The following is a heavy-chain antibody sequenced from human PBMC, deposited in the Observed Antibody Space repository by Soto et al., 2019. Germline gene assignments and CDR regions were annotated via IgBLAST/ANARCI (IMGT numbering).Heavy chain of an antibody. V-gene: IGHV3-33*08. CDR2: IWYDGSNK. CDR3: ARSPPSSGWKTYYYYGMDV. CDR1: GFTFSSYS. J-gene: IGHJ6*02. D-gene: IGHD6-19*01. Sequence: PGGSLRLSCAASGFTFSSYSINWVRQAPGKGLEWVAVIWYDGSNKYYADSVKGRFTISRDNSKNTPYLQMNSLRAEDTAVYYCARSPPSSGWKTYYYYGMDVWGQGTTVTVSS.